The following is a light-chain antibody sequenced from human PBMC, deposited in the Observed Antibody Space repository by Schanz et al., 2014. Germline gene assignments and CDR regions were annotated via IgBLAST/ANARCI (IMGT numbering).Light chain of an antibody. CDR1: SSDVGGYNY. CDR3: CSYAGSYTFGV. Sequence: QSALTQPRSVSGSPGQSVTISCTGTSSDVGGYNYVSWYQHHPGKAPKLMIYDVSKRPSGVPNRFSGSKSGSTASLTISGLQAEDEADYYCCSYAGSYTFGVFGGGTKLTVL. V-gene: IGLV2-11*01. J-gene: IGLJ2*01. CDR2: DVS.